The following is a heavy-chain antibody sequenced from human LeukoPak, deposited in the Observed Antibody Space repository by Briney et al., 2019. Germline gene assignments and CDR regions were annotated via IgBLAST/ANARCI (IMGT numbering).Heavy chain of an antibody. CDR2: IKQDGSEK. CDR1: GFTFSSRDW. Sequence: GGSLRLSCVASGFTFSSRDWMTWVRQAPGKGLEWVANIKQDGSEKNYVDSVKGRFTISRDNSKNTLYLQMNSLRAEDTAVYYCAKDSRVSWYYDFWSGTPGYWGQGTLVTVSS. J-gene: IGHJ4*02. CDR3: AKDSRVSWYYDFWSGTPGY. D-gene: IGHD3-3*01. V-gene: IGHV3-7*01.